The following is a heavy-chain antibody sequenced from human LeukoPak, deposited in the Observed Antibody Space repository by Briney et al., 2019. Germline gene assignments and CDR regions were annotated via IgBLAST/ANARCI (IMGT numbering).Heavy chain of an antibody. V-gene: IGHV3-23*01. Sequence: GGSLRLSCAASGFTFSTYGMSWVRQAPGKGLEWVSAISGRGERAFFADSVKGRFTISRDNSKNTLYLQMNSLRVDEDTAVYYCARDRVYLREFDYWGQGTLVTVSS. CDR3: ARDRVYLREFDY. CDR1: GFTFSTYG. J-gene: IGHJ4*02. CDR2: ISGRGERA. D-gene: IGHD5/OR15-5a*01.